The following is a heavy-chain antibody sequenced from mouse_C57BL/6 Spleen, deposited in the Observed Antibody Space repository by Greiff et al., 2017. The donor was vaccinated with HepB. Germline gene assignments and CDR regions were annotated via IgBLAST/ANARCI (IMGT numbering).Heavy chain of an antibody. D-gene: IGHD1-1*01. CDR1: GYTFTGYW. CDR2: ILPGSGST. Sequence: QVQLQQSGAELMKPGASVKLSCKATGYTFTGYWIEWVKQRPGHGPEWIGEILPGSGSTNYNEKFKGKATFTADTSSNTAYMQLSILTTEDSAIYYCARGGFITTVVDPWFAYWGQGTLVTVSA. CDR3: ARGGFITTVVDPWFAY. J-gene: IGHJ3*01. V-gene: IGHV1-9*01.